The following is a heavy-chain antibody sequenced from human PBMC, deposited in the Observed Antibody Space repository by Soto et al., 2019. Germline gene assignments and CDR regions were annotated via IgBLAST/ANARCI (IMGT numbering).Heavy chain of an antibody. CDR1: GFTFSAVY. Sequence: QVQLEESGGGLVKPGGSLRLSCAASGFTFSAVYMSWIRQAPNKGLEYISYISSSGTSANYADSVKGRFTISRDNAKNSLYLQMNSLRAEDTAVYYCARDLGAVTGQYLDYWCQGALVTVSS. D-gene: IGHD6-19*01. CDR3: ARDLGAVTGQYLDY. V-gene: IGHV3-11*05. J-gene: IGHJ4*02. CDR2: ISSSGTSA.